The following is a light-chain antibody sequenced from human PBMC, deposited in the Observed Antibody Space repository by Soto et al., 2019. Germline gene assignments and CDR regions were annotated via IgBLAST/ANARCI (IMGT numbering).Light chain of an antibody. CDR3: QHYNSYSEA. CDR1: QTLSSW. J-gene: IGKJ1*01. Sequence: DIQMTQSPSPLSGSVGDRVTITCRASQTLSSWLAWYQQKPGIAPKLLSYTASTLKIEVPSSFSGSGSGTEFTLTISSLQPDDVATFYRQHYNSYSEAFGQGPKV. CDR2: TAS. V-gene: IGKV1-5*03.